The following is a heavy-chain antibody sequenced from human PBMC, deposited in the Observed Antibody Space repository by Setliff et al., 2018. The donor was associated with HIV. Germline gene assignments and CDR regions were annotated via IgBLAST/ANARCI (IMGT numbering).Heavy chain of an antibody. V-gene: IGHV1-69*13. Sequence: SVKVSCKASGGTFSSYAISWVRQAPGQGLEWMGGIIPIFGTANYAQKFQGRVTITADGSTSTAYMELSSLRSEDTAVYYCARDVDTAMVTSNDYWGQGTLVTVSS. CDR2: IIPIFGTA. D-gene: IGHD5-18*01. CDR3: ARDVDTAMVTSNDY. CDR1: GGTFSSYA. J-gene: IGHJ4*02.